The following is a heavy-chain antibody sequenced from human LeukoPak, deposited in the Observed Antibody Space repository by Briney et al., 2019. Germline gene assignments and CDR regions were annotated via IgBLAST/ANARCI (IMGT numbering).Heavy chain of an antibody. J-gene: IGHJ4*02. V-gene: IGHV1-69*01. CDR2: IIPIFGTA. CDR1: GGTFIIYA. Sequence: ASVKVSCKASGGTFIIYAISWVRQAPGQGLEWMGGIIPIFGTANYAQKFQGRVTITADESTSTAYMELSSLRSEDTAVYYCARVRGLLLDYWGQGTLVTVSS. D-gene: IGHD3-22*01. CDR3: ARVRGLLLDY.